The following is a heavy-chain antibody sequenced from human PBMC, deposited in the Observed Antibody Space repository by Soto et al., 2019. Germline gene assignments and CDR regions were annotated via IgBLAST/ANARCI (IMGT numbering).Heavy chain of an antibody. CDR2: IYYSGST. CDR1: GGSISSSSYY. D-gene: IGHD2-15*01. CDR3: ARVITGVVVLTPSNWFDP. J-gene: IGHJ5*02. Sequence: QLQLQESGPGLVKPSETLSLTCTVSGGSISSSSYYWGWIRQPPGKGLEWIGSIYYSGSTYYNPSLKSRVTISVDTSKNQFSLKLSSVTAADTAVYYCARVITGVVVLTPSNWFDPWGQGTLVTVSS. V-gene: IGHV4-39*01.